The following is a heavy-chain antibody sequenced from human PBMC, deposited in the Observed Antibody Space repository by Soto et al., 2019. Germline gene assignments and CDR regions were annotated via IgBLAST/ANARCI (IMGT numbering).Heavy chain of an antibody. Sequence: QVQLQESGPGLVKPSQTLSLTCTVSGGSISSAGYYWSWIRQHPGKGLEWIGYIYYSGSTYYNPSLRSRLTISLGTSKSQFSLKLTSVTAADTGVYYCAGGNQGVRLGSYFDFWGQGTLVTVSS. J-gene: IGHJ4*02. CDR1: GGSISSAGYY. D-gene: IGHD3-16*01. V-gene: IGHV4-31*03. CDR2: IYYSGST. CDR3: AGGNQGVRLGSYFDF.